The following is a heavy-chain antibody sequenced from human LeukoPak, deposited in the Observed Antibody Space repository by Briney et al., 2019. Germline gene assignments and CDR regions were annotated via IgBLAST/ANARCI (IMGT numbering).Heavy chain of an antibody. Sequence: SETLSLTCTVSGGSISSYYWSWIRQPPGKGLEWIGYISYSGITNYNPSLKSRVTISVDTSKNQFSLKLSSVTAADTAVYYCARVAVAALGMDYWGQGTLVTVSS. CDR3: ARVAVAALGMDY. CDR1: GGSISSYY. V-gene: IGHV4-59*08. J-gene: IGHJ4*02. CDR2: ISYSGIT. D-gene: IGHD6-19*01.